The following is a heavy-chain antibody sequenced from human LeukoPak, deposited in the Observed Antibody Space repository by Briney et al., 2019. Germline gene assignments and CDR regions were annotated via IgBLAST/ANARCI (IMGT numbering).Heavy chain of an antibody. CDR2: ISPYDGST. Sequence: GASVKVSCKASGYTXITYGINWVRQAPRQGLEWMGWISPYDGSTNFAQNFQGRVTMTTDTITNTAFMELRSLRFEDTAVYYCARDKAPRYTYGLGHWGQGTLVTVSS. D-gene: IGHD5-18*01. CDR1: GYTXITYG. CDR3: ARDKAPRYTYGLGH. J-gene: IGHJ4*02. V-gene: IGHV1-18*01.